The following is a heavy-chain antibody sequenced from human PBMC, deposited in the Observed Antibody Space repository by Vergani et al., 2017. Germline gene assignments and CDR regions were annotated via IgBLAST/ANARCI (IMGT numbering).Heavy chain of an antibody. CDR2: ISYDGSNK. Sequence: QVQLVESGGGVVQPGRSLRLSCAASGFTFSSYGMHWVRQAPGKGLEWVAVISYDGSNKYYADAVKGRFTISRDNSKNTLYLQMNSMRAEDTAVYYCAKDAIAARPDGLYYYYMDVWGKGTTVIVSS. J-gene: IGHJ6*03. D-gene: IGHD6-6*01. V-gene: IGHV3-30*18. CDR3: AKDAIAARPDGLYYYYMDV. CDR1: GFTFSSYG.